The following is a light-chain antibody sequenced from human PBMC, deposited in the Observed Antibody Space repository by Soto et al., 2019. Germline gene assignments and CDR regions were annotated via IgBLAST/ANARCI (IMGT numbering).Light chain of an antibody. CDR2: SNN. CDR1: SSNIGSNT. Sequence: QSVLTQPPSASGTPGQRVTISCSGSSSNIGSNTVNWYQQLPGTAPKLLIYSNNQRPSGVPDRFSGSKSGTSASLAISGLQAEDEGDYYCAAWDDSLNGFDVFGTGTKVTVL. J-gene: IGLJ1*01. CDR3: AAWDDSLNGFDV. V-gene: IGLV1-44*01.